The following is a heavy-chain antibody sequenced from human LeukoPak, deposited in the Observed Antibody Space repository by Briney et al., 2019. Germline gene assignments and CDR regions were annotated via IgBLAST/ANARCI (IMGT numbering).Heavy chain of an antibody. Sequence: GSLRLSCAASGFTFSSYAMTWVRQAPGKGLEWVSSIRGSGGGTSYADSVRGRFTVSRDNSKNTLYLQMNSLRAEDTAVYYCAKDPNGDYLGAFDVWDQGTMVTVSS. V-gene: IGHV3-23*01. CDR2: IRGSGGGT. J-gene: IGHJ3*01. CDR3: AKDPNGDYLGAFDV. CDR1: GFTFSSYA. D-gene: IGHD2-8*01.